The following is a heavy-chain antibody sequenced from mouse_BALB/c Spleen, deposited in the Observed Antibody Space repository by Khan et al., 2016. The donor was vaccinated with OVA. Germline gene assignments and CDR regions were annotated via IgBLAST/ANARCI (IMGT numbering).Heavy chain of an antibody. CDR1: GYRFTDFT. J-gene: IGHJ3*01. CDR3: GRGGGGDRFAY. CDR2: ISTYYGEA. Sequence: QVQLQQSGAELVRPGVSVKISCKGSGYRFTDFTMHWVKQSHAKSLEWIGVISTYYGEASYNQKFKGKATMTVDKSSSTAYLELDRLTSEDSAIYYCGRGGGGDRFAYWGQGTLVTVSA. V-gene: IGHV1S137*01.